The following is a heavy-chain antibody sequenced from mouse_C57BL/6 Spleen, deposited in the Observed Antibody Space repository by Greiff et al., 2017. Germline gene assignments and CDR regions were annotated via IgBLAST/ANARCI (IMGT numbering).Heavy chain of an antibody. CDR3: ARVWYGSSPFAY. J-gene: IGHJ3*01. V-gene: IGHV14-2*01. CDR2: IDPEDGET. D-gene: IGHD1-1*01. Sequence: VHVKQSGAELVKPGASVKLSCTASGFNIKDYYMHWVKQRTEQGLEWIGRIDPEDGETKYAPKFQGKATITADTSSNTAYLQLSSRTSEDTAVYYCARVWYGSSPFAYWGQGTLVTVSA. CDR1: GFNIKDYY.